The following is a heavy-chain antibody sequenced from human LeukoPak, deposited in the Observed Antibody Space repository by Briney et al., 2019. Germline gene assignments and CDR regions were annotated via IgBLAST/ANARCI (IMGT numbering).Heavy chain of an antibody. CDR3: ARKSLFGSQLLFYCDAFDI. Sequence: ASVKVSFKASGYTFTSYAMHWVCQAPGQRLEWMGWINAGNGNTKYSQKFQGRVTITRDTSASTAYMELSSLRSEDTAVYYCARKSLFGSQLLFYCDAFDIWGQGTMVTVSS. D-gene: IGHD2-2*01. CDR1: GYTFTSYA. J-gene: IGHJ3*02. CDR2: INAGNGNT. V-gene: IGHV1-3*01.